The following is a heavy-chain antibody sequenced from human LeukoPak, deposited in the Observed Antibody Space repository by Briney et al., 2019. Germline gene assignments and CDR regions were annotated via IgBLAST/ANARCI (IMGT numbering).Heavy chain of an antibody. CDR1: GFTFSDHY. CDR2: TRNKANSYTT. J-gene: IGHJ4*02. CDR3: ARAYGDYSGYYFDY. Sequence: GGSLRLSCAASGFTFSDHYMDWVRQAPGKRLEWVGRTRNKANSYTTEYAASVKGRFTISRDDSKNSLYLQMNSLKTEDTAVYYCARAYGDYSGYYFDYWGQGTLVTVSS. D-gene: IGHD4-17*01. V-gene: IGHV3-72*01.